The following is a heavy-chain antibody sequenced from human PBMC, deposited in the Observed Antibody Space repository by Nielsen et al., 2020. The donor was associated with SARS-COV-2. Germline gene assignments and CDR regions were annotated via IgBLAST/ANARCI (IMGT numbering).Heavy chain of an antibody. Sequence: SGPTLVKPTETLTLTCSVSGVSGRKARMGGSGIRQAPGKALEWLAHIFSNDEKSYSTSLKSRLTISKDTSKSQVVLTMTNMAPVDTATYYCARLFSDVTTDDYWGQGTLVTVSS. J-gene: IGHJ4*02. V-gene: IGHV2-26*01. CDR3: ARLFSDVTTDDY. CDR1: GVSGRKARMG. D-gene: IGHD4-11*01. CDR2: IFSNDEK.